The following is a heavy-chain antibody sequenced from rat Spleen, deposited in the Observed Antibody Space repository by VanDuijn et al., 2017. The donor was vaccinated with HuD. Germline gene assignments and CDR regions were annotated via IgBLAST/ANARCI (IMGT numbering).Heavy chain of an antibody. J-gene: IGHJ2*01. CDR1: GFSLTNYG. D-gene: IGHD1-1*01. CDR3: ARDPPYFSGDYFDY. CDR2: IWSGGST. Sequence: QVQLKESGPGLVQPSQTLSLTCTVSGFSLTNYGVSWVRQPPGKGLEWIGAIWSGGSTDYSSALKSRLSISRDTSKSQVFLKMNSLQTEDTATYYCARDPPYFSGDYFDYWGQGVMVTVSS. V-gene: IGHV2-4*01.